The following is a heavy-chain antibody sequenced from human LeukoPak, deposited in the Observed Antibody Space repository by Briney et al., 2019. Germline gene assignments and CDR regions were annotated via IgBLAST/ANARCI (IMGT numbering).Heavy chain of an antibody. CDR1: GGSISTYY. J-gene: IGHJ5*02. Sequence: SSETLSLTCTVSGGSISTYYWNWIRQPPGKGLEWIGNIYNSGRTDYNPSLKSRVTISVDTPKNQFSLKLSSVTAADTAVYYCARSSGWFDPWGQGTLVIASS. V-gene: IGHV4-59*08. CDR2: IYNSGRT. CDR3: ARSSGWFDP.